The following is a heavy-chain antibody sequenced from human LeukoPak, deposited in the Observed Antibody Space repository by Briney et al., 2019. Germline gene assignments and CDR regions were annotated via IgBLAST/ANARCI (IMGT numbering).Heavy chain of an antibody. V-gene: IGHV3-30*02. CDR2: IRYDGSNK. CDR1: GFTFSSYG. D-gene: IGHD2-2*01. J-gene: IGHJ4*02. CDR3: ARIVVPAGGFDY. Sequence: QSGGSLRLSCAASGFTFSSYGMHWVRQAPGKGLEWVAFIRYDGSNKYYADSVKGRFTISRDNSKNTLYLQMNSLRAEDTAVYYCARIVVPAGGFDYWGQGTLVTVSS.